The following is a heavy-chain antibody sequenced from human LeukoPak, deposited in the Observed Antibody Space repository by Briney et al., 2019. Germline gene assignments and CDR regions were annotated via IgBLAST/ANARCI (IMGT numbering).Heavy chain of an antibody. V-gene: IGHV1-69*05. CDR3: ARAGVYDYGGKSIAFDI. Sequence: SVKVSCKASGGTFSSYAISWVRQAPGQGLEWMGRIIPIFGTANYAQKFQGRVTITTDESTSTAYMELSSLRSEDTDVYYCARAGVYDYGGKSIAFDISGQGTMVTVSP. D-gene: IGHD4-23*01. J-gene: IGHJ3*02. CDR1: GGTFSSYA. CDR2: IIPIFGTA.